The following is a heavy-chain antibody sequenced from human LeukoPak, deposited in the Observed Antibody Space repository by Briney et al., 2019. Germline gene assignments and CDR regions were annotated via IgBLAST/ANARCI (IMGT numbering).Heavy chain of an antibody. D-gene: IGHD2-2*02. V-gene: IGHV3-21*01. CDR1: GFTFSSYS. J-gene: IGHJ4*02. Sequence: GGSLRLSCAASGFTFSSYSMNWVRQAPGKGLEWVSSISSSSHIYYADSVKGRFTISRDNAKNSLYLQMNSLRAEDTAMYYCARDDCSSTSCYRINDWGQGTLVTVSS. CDR2: ISSSSHI. CDR3: ARDDCSSTSCYRIND.